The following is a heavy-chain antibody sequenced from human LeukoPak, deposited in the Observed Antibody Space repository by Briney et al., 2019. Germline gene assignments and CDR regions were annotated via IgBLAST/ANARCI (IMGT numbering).Heavy chain of an antibody. J-gene: IGHJ4*02. CDR1: GYTFTSYE. CDR3: ARGGNRRPFDY. V-gene: IGHV1-8*02. D-gene: IGHD1-14*01. Sequence: ASVKVSCNTSGYTFTSYEINWVRQAAGQGLEWMGWMNPNNGNTGYAQKFQGRVTMTRNTSISTAYMELSSLRSEDTAVYYCARGGNRRPFDYWGQGTLVTVSS. CDR2: MNPNNGNT.